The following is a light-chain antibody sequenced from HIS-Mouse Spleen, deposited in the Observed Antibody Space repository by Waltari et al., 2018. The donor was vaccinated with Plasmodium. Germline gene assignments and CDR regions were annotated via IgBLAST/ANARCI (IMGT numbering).Light chain of an antibody. CDR3: CSYAGSYTLV. CDR2: DVR. J-gene: IGLJ2*01. V-gene: IGLV2-11*01. Sequence: QSALTQPRSVSVSPGQSVTISCTGTSSDFGGYTYVSLSQQPPGKAPKLMIYDVRKPPSGVPDRFSGSKSGNTASLTISGLQAEDDADYYCCSYAGSYTLVFGGGTKLTVL. CDR1: SSDFGGYTY.